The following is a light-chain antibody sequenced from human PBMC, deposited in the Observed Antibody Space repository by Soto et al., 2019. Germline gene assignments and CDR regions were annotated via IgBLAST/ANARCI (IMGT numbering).Light chain of an antibody. V-gene: IGKV3-20*01. J-gene: IGKJ4*01. CDR3: QQYGSPTLT. CDR2: GAS. Sequence: EIVLTQSPGTLSLSPGERATLSCRASQSVSSSYLACYQQKPGQAPRLLIYGASSRATGIPDRFSGSGSGTDFTLTISRLEPEDFAVYYCQQYGSPTLTFGGGTKVDIK. CDR1: QSVSSSY.